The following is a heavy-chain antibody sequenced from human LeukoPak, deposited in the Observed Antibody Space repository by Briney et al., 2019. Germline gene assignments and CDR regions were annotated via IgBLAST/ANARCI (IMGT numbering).Heavy chain of an antibody. Sequence: ASVKISCKVSGSTFTDYYMHWVQQAPGKGLEWMGLVDPEDGETIYAEKFQGRVTITADTSTDTAYMELSSLRSEDTAVYYCAAAYDSSGYRDGFDPWGQGTLVTVSS. D-gene: IGHD3-22*01. CDR2: VDPEDGET. CDR3: AAAYDSSGYRDGFDP. J-gene: IGHJ5*02. V-gene: IGHV1-69-2*01. CDR1: GSTFTDYY.